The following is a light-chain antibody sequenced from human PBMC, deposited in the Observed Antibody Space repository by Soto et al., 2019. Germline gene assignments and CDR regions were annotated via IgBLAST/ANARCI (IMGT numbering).Light chain of an antibody. CDR2: EVS. V-gene: IGLV2-14*01. CDR1: SSDIGVSTF. J-gene: IGLJ2*01. CDR3: SSYTTSHTLV. Sequence: QSALTQPASVSESPGQSITISCTGTSSDIGVSTFVSWYQQHPGKAPELIIYEVSDRPSGVSHRFSGSKSGNTASLTISGLQAEDEADYYSSSYTTSHTLVFGGGTKLTVL.